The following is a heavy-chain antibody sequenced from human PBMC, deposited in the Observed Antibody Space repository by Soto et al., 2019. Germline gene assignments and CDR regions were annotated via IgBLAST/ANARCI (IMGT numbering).Heavy chain of an antibody. CDR3: ARDQGGSYCSSTSCYSLAYYYYYGMDV. D-gene: IGHD2-2*01. J-gene: IGHJ6*02. CDR1: GFTFSSYS. V-gene: IGHV3-48*02. CDR2: ISSSSSTI. Sequence: EVQLVESGGGLVQPGGSLRLSCAASGFTFSSYSMNWVRQAPGKGLEWVSYISSSSSTIYYADSVKGRFTISRDNAKNSLYMQMNSLRDEDTAVYYCARDQGGSYCSSTSCYSLAYYYYYGMDVWGQGTTVTVSS.